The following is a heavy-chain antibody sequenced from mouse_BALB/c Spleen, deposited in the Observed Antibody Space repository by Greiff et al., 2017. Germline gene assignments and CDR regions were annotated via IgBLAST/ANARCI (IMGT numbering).Heavy chain of an antibody. J-gene: IGHJ3*01. V-gene: IGHV2-2*02. CDR3: ARKGYYGSSPAWFAY. CDR1: GFSLTSYG. CDR2: IWSGGST. Sequence: VQLVESGPGLVQPSQSLSITCTVSGFSLTSYGVHWVRQSPGKGLEWLGVIWSGGSTDYNAAFISRLSISKDNSKSQVFFKMNSLQANDTAIYYCARKGYYGSSPAWFAYWGQGTLVTVSA. D-gene: IGHD1-1*01.